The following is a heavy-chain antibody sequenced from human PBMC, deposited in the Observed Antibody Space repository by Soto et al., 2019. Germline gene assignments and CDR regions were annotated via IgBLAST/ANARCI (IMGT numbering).Heavy chain of an antibody. Sequence: SETLSLTCAVSGGSISSGGYSWSWIRQPPGKGLEWIGYIYHSGSTYYNPSLKSRVTISVDRSKNQFSLKLSSVTAADTAVFYCAREKSRYYDFWSAYYTREGTVYYGIDVWGQGPTVTVYS. V-gene: IGHV4-30-2*01. CDR3: AREKSRYYDFWSAYYTREGTVYYGIDV. D-gene: IGHD3-3*01. J-gene: IGHJ6*02. CDR2: IYHSGST. CDR1: GGSISSGGYS.